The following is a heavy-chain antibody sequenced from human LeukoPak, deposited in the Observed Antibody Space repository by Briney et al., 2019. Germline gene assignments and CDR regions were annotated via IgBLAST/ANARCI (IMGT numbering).Heavy chain of an antibody. V-gene: IGHV3-74*01. CDR1: GFSFSSYW. Sequence: GGSLRLSCAASGFSFSSYWMHWVRQAPGKGPVWVSRINSDGSSTTYADSVKGRFTISRDNAKNTLYLQMNSLRAEDTAVYYCAKEGSTRGGDYWGQGTLVTVSS. CDR3: AKEGSTRGGDY. D-gene: IGHD2-2*01. CDR2: INSDGSST. J-gene: IGHJ4*02.